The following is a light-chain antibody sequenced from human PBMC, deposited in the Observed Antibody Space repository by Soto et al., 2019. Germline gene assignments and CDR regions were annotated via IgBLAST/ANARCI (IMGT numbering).Light chain of an antibody. V-gene: IGKV3-20*01. Sequence: EIVLTQSPGTLSLSPGDRATLSCRASRSVNSRYLAWYQQKPGQAPRLLIYGTSTRATGIPDMFSGSGSGTDFTLTISRLEPEDFAVYHCHQYGYSPNTFGQGTNLEIK. CDR1: RSVNSRY. CDR2: GTS. CDR3: HQYGYSPNT. J-gene: IGKJ2*01.